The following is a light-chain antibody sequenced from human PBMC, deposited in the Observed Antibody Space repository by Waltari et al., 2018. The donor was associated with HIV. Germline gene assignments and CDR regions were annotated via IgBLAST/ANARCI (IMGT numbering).Light chain of an antibody. V-gene: IGKV3-15*01. CDR2: GAS. CDR3: QQYNDRPLT. CDR1: QGVSIN. J-gene: IGKJ4*01. Sequence: EVVMTQSPATLSVSPGERATLSCRASQGVSINLAWHQQKPGQAPRLLIYGASTRATGTPARFSGSGAGTEFTLTISSLQSEDFAVYYCQQYNDRPLTFGGGTKVEIK.